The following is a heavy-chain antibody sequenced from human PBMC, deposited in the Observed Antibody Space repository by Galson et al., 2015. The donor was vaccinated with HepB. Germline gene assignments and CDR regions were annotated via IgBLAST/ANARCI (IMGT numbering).Heavy chain of an antibody. CDR3: ARDPDYYDSSGYQDY. J-gene: IGHJ4*02. CDR2: IWYDGSNK. CDR1: GFTFSSYG. D-gene: IGHD3-22*01. Sequence: SLRLSCAASGFTFSSYGMHWVRQAPGKGLEWVAVIWYDGSNKYYADSVKGRFTISRDNSKNTLCLQMNSLRAEDTAVYYCARDPDYYDSSGYQDYWGQGTLVTVSS. V-gene: IGHV3-33*01.